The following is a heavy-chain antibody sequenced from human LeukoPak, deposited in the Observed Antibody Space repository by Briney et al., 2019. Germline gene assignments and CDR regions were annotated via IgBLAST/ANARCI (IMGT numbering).Heavy chain of an antibody. Sequence: GGSLRLSCAASGFTFSSYWMSWVRQAPGKGLEWVANIKQDGSEKYYVDSVEGRFTISRDNAKNSLYLQMNSLRAEDTAVYYCARDRYSSGWYVRGALDYWGQGTLVTVSS. CDR1: GFTFSSYW. D-gene: IGHD6-19*01. CDR2: IKQDGSEK. V-gene: IGHV3-7*01. CDR3: ARDRYSSGWYVRGALDY. J-gene: IGHJ4*02.